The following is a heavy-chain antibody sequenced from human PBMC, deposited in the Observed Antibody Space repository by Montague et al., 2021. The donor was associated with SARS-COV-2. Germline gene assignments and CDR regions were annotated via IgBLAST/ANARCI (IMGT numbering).Heavy chain of an antibody. CDR2: IYYTGET. J-gene: IGHJ4*02. Sequence: SETLSLTCSFSGGSIRSYYWSWIRLPPGKALEWLGYIYYTGETTXNPSFKSRVTISVDTSRSQFSLRLTSVTAADTAVYFCARFWSGYVDKWSQGTLVTVSS. CDR3: ARFWSGYVDK. V-gene: IGHV4-59*01. CDR1: GGSIRSYY. D-gene: IGHD3-3*01.